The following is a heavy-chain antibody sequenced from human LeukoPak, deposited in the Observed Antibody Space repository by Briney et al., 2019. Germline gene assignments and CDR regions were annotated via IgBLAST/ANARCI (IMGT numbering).Heavy chain of an antibody. Sequence: SETLSLTCAVYGGSFSGYYWSWIRQPPGKGLEWIGEINHSGSTNHNPSLKSRVTISLDTSKNQFSLNLSSVTAADTAVYYCARRWVYDKRAFDAWGQGTMVTVSS. V-gene: IGHV4-34*01. CDR2: INHSGST. J-gene: IGHJ3*01. D-gene: IGHD3-16*01. CDR3: ARRWVYDKRAFDA. CDR1: GGSFSGYY.